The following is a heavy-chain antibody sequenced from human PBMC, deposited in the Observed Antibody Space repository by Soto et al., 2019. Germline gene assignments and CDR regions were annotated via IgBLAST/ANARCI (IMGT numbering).Heavy chain of an antibody. CDR2: FYYRGST. V-gene: IGHV4-59*12. J-gene: IGHJ1*01. D-gene: IGHD6-19*01. Sequence: PSETLSLTCTVSGGSISGYYWTWIRQPPGKGLEWIGYFYYRGSTSYNPSLKSRVTISGDNSKNTLYLQMNSLRAEDTAVYYCAISGYSSGWYGYFQHWGQGTLVTVSS. CDR3: AISGYSSGWYGYFQH. CDR1: GGSISGYY.